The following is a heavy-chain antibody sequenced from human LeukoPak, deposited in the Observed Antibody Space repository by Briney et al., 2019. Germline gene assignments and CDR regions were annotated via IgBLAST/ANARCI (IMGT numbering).Heavy chain of an antibody. Sequence: GGSLRLSCAASVFTFSSYGMHWVRQAPGKGLEWVAVISYDGSNKYYAHSVRGGFTISRDNSKNTLYLQMNSLRAEDTAVYYCAKGVFSSTSHWFDPWGQGTLVTVSS. CDR1: VFTFSSYG. CDR2: ISYDGSNK. CDR3: AKGVFSSTSHWFDP. J-gene: IGHJ5*02. V-gene: IGHV3-30*18. D-gene: IGHD2-2*01.